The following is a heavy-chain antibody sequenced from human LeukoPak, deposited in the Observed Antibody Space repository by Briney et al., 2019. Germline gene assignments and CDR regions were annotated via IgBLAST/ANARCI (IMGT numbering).Heavy chain of an antibody. V-gene: IGHV4-34*01. CDR3: ARGTTMEIFDY. CDR2: INHSGST. CDR1: GGSFSGYY. Sequence: SETLSLTCAVYGGSFSGYYWSWIRQPPGKGLEWIGEINHSGSTNYNPSLKSRVTISVDTSKNQFSLKLSSVTAADTAVYYCARGTTMEIFDYWGRGTLVTVSS. D-gene: IGHD4-23*01. J-gene: IGHJ4*02.